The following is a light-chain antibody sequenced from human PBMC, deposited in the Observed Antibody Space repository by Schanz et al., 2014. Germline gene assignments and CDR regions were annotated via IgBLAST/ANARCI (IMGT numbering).Light chain of an antibody. CDR2: LGS. CDR3: MQALHAPYT. CDR1: QSLLHSNGYNY. V-gene: IGKV2-28*01. Sequence: DIVMTQSPLSLPVTPGEPASISCRSSQSLLHSNGYNYLDWYLQKPGQSPQLLIYLGSSRASGVPGRFSGSGSGTDFTLQISRVEAEDVGVYYCMQALHAPYTFGQGTKLEIK. J-gene: IGKJ2*01.